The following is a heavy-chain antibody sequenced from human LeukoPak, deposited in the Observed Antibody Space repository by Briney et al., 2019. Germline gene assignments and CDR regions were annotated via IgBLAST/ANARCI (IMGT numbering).Heavy chain of an antibody. CDR1: GFTFSSYG. D-gene: IGHD3-10*01. V-gene: IGHV3-33*01. Sequence: GRSLRLSCAASGFTFSSYGMHWVRQAPGKALEWVAVIWYDGSNKYYADSVKGRFTISRDNSKNTLYLQMNSLRAEDTAAYYCARGYGVRGVIITPGYWGQGTLVTVSS. CDR2: IWYDGSNK. CDR3: ARGYGVRGVIITPGY. J-gene: IGHJ4*02.